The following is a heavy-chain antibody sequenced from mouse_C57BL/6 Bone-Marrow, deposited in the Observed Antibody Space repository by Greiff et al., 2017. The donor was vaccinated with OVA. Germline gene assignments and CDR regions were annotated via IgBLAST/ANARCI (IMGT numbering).Heavy chain of an antibody. CDR1: GYTFTSYW. CDR2: IDPSDSYT. CDR3: ARDYYGSSYLYYYAMDY. Sequence: QVQLQHPGAELVMPGASVKLSCKASGYTFTSYWMHWVKQRPGQGLDWIGEIDPSDSYTNYNQKFKGKSTLTVDKSSSTAYMQLSSLTSEDSAVYYCARDYYGSSYLYYYAMDYWGQGTSVTVSS. J-gene: IGHJ4*01. D-gene: IGHD1-1*01. V-gene: IGHV1-69*01.